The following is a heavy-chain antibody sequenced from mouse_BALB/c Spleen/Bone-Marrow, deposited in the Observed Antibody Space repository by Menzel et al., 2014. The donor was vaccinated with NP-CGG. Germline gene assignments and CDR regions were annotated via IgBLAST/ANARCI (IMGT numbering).Heavy chain of an antibody. Sequence: EVLLVESGGGLAKPGGSLKLSCAASGFTFSTYAMSWVRQTPEKRLEWVANISSSGSNTYYPDSVKGRFTISRDNAKNTLYLQMSSLRSEDTAMYYCARQRSITTYFDYWGQGTTVTVSS. CDR2: ISSSGSNT. D-gene: IGHD2-4*01. V-gene: IGHV5-9-3*01. J-gene: IGHJ1*01. CDR1: GFTFSTYA. CDR3: ARQRSITTYFDY.